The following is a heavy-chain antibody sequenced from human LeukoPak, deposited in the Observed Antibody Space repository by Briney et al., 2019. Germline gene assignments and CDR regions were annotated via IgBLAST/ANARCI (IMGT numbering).Heavy chain of an antibody. CDR1: GFTFSSYS. D-gene: IGHD2-2*01. J-gene: IGHJ6*03. Sequence: PGGSLRLSCAASGFTFSSYSMNWVRQAPGKGLEWVSSISSSSSYIYYADSVKGRFTISRDNAKNSLYLQMNSLRAEDTALYYCARVVVVVPAAISYYYMDVWGKGTTVTVSS. CDR3: ARVVVVVPAAISYYYMDV. CDR2: ISSSSSYI. V-gene: IGHV3-21*04.